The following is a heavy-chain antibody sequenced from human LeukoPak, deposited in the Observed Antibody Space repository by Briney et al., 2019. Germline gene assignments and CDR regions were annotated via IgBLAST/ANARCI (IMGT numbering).Heavy chain of an antibody. J-gene: IGHJ4*02. Sequence: SETLSLTCTVSGYSISSGYYWGWIRQPPGKGLEWIGSIYHSGSTYYNPSLKSRVTISVGTSKNQFSLKLSSVTAADTAVYYCARDAHLYDFWSGYYLPGYYFDYWGQGTLVTVSS. CDR2: IYHSGST. V-gene: IGHV4-38-2*02. CDR3: ARDAHLYDFWSGYYLPGYYFDY. CDR1: GYSISSGYY. D-gene: IGHD3-3*01.